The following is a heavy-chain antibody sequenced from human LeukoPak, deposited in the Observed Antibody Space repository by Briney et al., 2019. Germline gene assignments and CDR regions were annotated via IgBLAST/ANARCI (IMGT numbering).Heavy chain of an antibody. Sequence: GVSLRLSCAASGFSFSSYGMSWVRQAPGKGLEWVSYISGSGRTIYYANSVKGRFTISRDNAKNSLYLQMNSLRADDTAVYYCARLDASGLDYWGQGTLVTVSS. CDR1: GFSFSSYG. CDR3: ARLDASGLDY. V-gene: IGHV3-48*04. D-gene: IGHD6-19*01. CDR2: ISGSGRTI. J-gene: IGHJ4*02.